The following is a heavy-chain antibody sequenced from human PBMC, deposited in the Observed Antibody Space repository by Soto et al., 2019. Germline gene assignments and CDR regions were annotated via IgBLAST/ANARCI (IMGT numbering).Heavy chain of an antibody. CDR2: IYYSGST. CDR3: ARHPSDFWFDP. Sequence: QLQLQESGPGLVKPSETLSLTCSVSGGSISSSSYFWGWIRQPPGKGLEWIGSIYYSGSTYYNPSFQSRSTVPVATPKTQFSLKLSSVTAADTAVYYCARHPSDFWFDPWGQGTLVTVSS. D-gene: IGHD2-21*02. V-gene: IGHV4-39*01. CDR1: GGSISSSSYF. J-gene: IGHJ5*02.